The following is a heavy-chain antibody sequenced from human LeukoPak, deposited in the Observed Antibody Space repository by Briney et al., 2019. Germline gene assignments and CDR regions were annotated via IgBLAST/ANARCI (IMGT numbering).Heavy chain of an antibody. D-gene: IGHD1-26*01. J-gene: IGHJ4*02. CDR3: TSVGGSYYDFDY. V-gene: IGHV3-73*01. CDR1: GFTFSGSA. Sequence: GGSLRLSCAASGFTFSGSAMHWVRQASGKGLEWVGRIRSKANSYATAYAASVKGRFTISRDDSKNTAYLKMNSLKTEDTAVYYCTSVGGSYYDFDYWGQGTLVTVSS. CDR2: IRSKANSYAT.